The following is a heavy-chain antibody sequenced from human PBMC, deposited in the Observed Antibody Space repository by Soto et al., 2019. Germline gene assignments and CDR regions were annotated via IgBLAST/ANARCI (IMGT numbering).Heavy chain of an antibody. CDR3: SHILGDCSGGSCYDQGFDY. Sequence: QITLKESGPTLVKPTQTLTLTCTFSGFSLSTRGVGVGWIRQPPGKALEWLALVYWDDDKRYSPSLKSRLTMSKDISKNQVFLTMTNMDPVDTATYYGSHILGDCSGGSCYDQGFDYWGQGTLVTVSS. CDR2: VYWDDDK. CDR1: GFSLSTRGVG. J-gene: IGHJ4*02. V-gene: IGHV2-5*02. D-gene: IGHD2-15*01.